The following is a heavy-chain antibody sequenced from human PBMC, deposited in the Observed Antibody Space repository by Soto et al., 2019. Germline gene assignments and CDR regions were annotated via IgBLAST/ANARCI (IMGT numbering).Heavy chain of an antibody. CDR1: GGSVSTGGYY. V-gene: IGHV4-31*03. CDR2: IYYSGNT. D-gene: IGHD3-10*01. Sequence: KASETLSLTCTVSGGSVSTGGYYWNWIRQLPGKGLEWIGYIYYSGNTYYSPSLKSRVTISAETSKNQFSLNLTSVTAADTAVYYCARGPHYYGSGSYRPCYGMDVWGQGTTVTVSS. J-gene: IGHJ6*02. CDR3: ARGPHYYGSGSYRPCYGMDV.